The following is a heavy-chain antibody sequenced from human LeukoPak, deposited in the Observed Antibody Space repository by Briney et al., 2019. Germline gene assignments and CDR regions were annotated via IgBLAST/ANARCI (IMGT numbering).Heavy chain of an antibody. V-gene: IGHV1-18*04. CDR1: GYTFTGYY. Sequence: GASVKVSCKASGYTFTGYYMHWVRQAPGQGLEWMGWISAYNGNTNYAQKLQGRVTMTTDTSTSTAYMELRSLRSDDTAVYYCARRGSGSNDYWGQGTLVTVSS. J-gene: IGHJ4*02. D-gene: IGHD3-10*01. CDR2: ISAYNGNT. CDR3: ARRGSGSNDY.